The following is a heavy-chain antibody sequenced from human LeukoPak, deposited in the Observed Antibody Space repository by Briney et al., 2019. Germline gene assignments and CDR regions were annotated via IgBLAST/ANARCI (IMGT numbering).Heavy chain of an antibody. V-gene: IGHV3-7*01. D-gene: IGHD6-13*01. CDR1: GFTFSTFW. J-gene: IGHJ4*02. Sequence: GGSLRLSCAASGFTFSTFWMSWVRQAPGKGLEWVANIKQDGSEKYYVDSVKGRFTISRDNAKNSLYLQMNSLRAEGTAMYYCARDSAGNDYWGQGTLVTVSS. CDR2: IKQDGSEK. CDR3: ARDSAGNDY.